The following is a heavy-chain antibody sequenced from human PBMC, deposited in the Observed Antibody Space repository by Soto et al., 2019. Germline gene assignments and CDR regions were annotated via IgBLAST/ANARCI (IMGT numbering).Heavy chain of an antibody. Sequence: QVQLVQSGAEVKKPGASVKVSCKASGYTFTSYDINWVRQATGQGLEWMGGFDPEDGETIYAQKFQGRVTMTEDTSTDTAYMELSSLRSEDTAVYYCATVSAYSYGPDGYWGQGTLVTVSS. CDR1: GYTFTSYD. CDR3: ATVSAYSYGPDGY. J-gene: IGHJ4*02. V-gene: IGHV1-24*01. D-gene: IGHD5-18*01. CDR2: FDPEDGET.